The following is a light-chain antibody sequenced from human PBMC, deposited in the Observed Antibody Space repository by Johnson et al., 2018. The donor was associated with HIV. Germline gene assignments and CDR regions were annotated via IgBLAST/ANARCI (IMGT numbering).Light chain of an antibody. CDR3: GTWDSSLSAYV. V-gene: IGLV1-51*01. CDR1: SSNIGNNY. J-gene: IGLJ1*01. Sequence: QSMLTQPPSVSAAPGQRFTISCSGSSSNIGNNYVSWYQQLPGTAPKLLIYDNNKRPSGLPDRFSGSKSGTSATLDIPGLQPGDEADYVCGTWDSSLSAYVFGTVTKVTVL. CDR2: DNN.